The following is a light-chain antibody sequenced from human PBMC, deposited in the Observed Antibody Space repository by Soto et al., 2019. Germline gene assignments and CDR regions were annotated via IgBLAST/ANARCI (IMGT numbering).Light chain of an antibody. CDR1: HSVSSSY. CDR2: GAS. J-gene: IGKJ1*01. V-gene: IGKV3-20*01. Sequence: EIVLTQSPGTLSLSPGERATLSCRASHSVSSSYLAWYQQKPGQAPRLLIYGASSRATGIPDRFSGSGSGTDFTLTISRLEPEDFAVYYCQQYGSSPQWTFGQGTKVEIK. CDR3: QQYGSSPQWT.